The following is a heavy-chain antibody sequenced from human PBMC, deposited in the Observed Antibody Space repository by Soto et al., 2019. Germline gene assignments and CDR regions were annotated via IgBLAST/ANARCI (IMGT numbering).Heavy chain of an antibody. D-gene: IGHD6-13*01. J-gene: IGHJ4*02. CDR3: ASSTSSSHASFDY. Sequence: SVKVSCKASGGTFSSYTISWVRQAPGQGLEWMGRIIPILGIANYAQKFQGRVTITADESTSTAYMELSSLRSEDTAVYYCASSTSSSHASFDYWGQRTLVTVSS. CDR2: IIPILGIA. CDR1: GGTFSSYT. V-gene: IGHV1-69*02.